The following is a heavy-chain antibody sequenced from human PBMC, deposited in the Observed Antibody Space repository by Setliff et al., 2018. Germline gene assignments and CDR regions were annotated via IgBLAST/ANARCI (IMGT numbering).Heavy chain of an antibody. CDR3: ARRPRAVYGSGRRNWFLDY. Sequence: ASVKVSCKASGGTFSSYAISWVRQAPGQGLEWMGGIIPIFGTANYAQKFQGRVTITADTSTSTAYMELRSLTSDDTAVYYCARRPRAVYGSGRRNWFLDYWGQGTLVTVSS. V-gene: IGHV1-69*06. D-gene: IGHD3-10*01. CDR1: GGTFSSYA. CDR2: IIPIFGTA. J-gene: IGHJ4*02.